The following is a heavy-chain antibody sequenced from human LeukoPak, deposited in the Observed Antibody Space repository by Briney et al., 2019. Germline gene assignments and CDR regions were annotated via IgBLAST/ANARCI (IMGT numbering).Heavy chain of an antibody. V-gene: IGHV3-30*04. CDR3: ARDVSSYGYYGMDV. Sequence: GGSLRLSCAASGFTFSSYAMHWVRQAPGKGLEWVAVISYDGSEKYYTDSVKGRLTSSRDNSKNTLYLQMNSLRAEDTAVYYCARDVSSYGYYGMDVWGQGTTATVSS. D-gene: IGHD3-16*01. CDR2: ISYDGSEK. J-gene: IGHJ6*02. CDR1: GFTFSSYA.